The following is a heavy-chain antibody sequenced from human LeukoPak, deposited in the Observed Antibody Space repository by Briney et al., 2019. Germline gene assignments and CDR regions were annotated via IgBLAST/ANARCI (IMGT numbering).Heavy chain of an antibody. J-gene: IGHJ4*02. V-gene: IGHV3-49*05. CDR2: IRSKAYGATT. CDR3: TRDGATLYY. CDR1: RFTFGDYT. D-gene: IGHD1-26*01. Sequence: KTGGSLRLSCTASRFTFGDYTMRWLRQAPGKGLEWVGFIRSKAYGATTEYAASVKGRFTISRDDSKSIAYLQMNSLKTEDTAMYYCTRDGATLYYWGQGTLVTVSS.